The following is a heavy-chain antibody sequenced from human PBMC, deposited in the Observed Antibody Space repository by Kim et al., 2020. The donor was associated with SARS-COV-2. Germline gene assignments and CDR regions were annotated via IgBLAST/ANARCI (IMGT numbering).Heavy chain of an antibody. J-gene: IGHJ5*02. CDR1: GYSISSGYY. CDR3: ARGWELGYWFDP. V-gene: IGHV4-38-2*02. CDR2: IYHSGST. D-gene: IGHD1-26*01. Sequence: SETLSLTCTVSGYSISSGYYWGWIRQPPGQGLEWIGSIYHSGSTYYNPSLKSRVTISVDTSKNQFSLKLSSVTAADTAVYYCARGWELGYWFDPWGQGTLVTVSS.